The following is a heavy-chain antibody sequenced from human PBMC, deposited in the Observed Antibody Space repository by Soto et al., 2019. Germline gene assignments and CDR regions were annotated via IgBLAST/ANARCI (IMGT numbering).Heavy chain of an antibody. CDR1: GGIFSSYA. J-gene: IGHJ6*02. CDR2: IIPIFGTA. V-gene: IGHV1-69*13. CDR3: ARDPYSSAAINYYYGMDV. D-gene: IGHD4-4*01. Sequence: SVKVSCKASGGIFSSYAISWVRRAPGQGPEWMGGIIPIFGTANYAQKFQGRVTITADESTSTAYMELSSLSSEDTAVYYCARDPYSSAAINYYYGMDVWGQGTTVTVSS.